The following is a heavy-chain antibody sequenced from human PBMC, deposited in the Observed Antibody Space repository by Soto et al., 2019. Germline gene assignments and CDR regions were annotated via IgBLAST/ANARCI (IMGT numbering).Heavy chain of an antibody. CDR2: IIPIFSTT. J-gene: IGHJ3*02. V-gene: IGHV1-69*13. Sequence: SVKVSCKDAGGTFSNHAINWVRQAPGQRLEWMGRIIPIFSTTNYEQKFQGRVTMTADESTIKAYLELSSLKQDETAVYYCAREVAADGTFREDVFDIWGQGTLVTVS. CDR1: GGTFSNHA. D-gene: IGHD6-13*01. CDR3: AREVAADGTFREDVFDI.